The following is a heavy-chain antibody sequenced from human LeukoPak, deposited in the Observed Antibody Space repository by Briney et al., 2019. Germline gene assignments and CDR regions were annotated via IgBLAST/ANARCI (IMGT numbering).Heavy chain of an antibody. D-gene: IGHD3-10*01. CDR1: GFTFRTYA. CDR3: ARNVYYDSGTYHSGLDY. Sequence: GGSLRLSCSASGFTFRTYAMQWVRQAPEKRPEYVSGISGNGGNTYYANSVEGRFTISRDNSKNTLYLQMGSLRAEDTAVYYCARNVYYDSGTYHSGLDYWGLGTLVTVSS. V-gene: IGHV3-64*01. J-gene: IGHJ4*02. CDR2: ISGNGGNT.